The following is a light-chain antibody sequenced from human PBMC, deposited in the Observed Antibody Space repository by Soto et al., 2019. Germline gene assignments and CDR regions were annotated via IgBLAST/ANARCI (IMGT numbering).Light chain of an antibody. Sequence: EIVLTQSPGSLSLSPGERATLSGRASQGFRSSTLAGYRHKPGQAPRLLIYGAFNRATGIPDRFSGSGSATDFTLTISRLEPEDFAVYYCQHYGSSPLFTFGPGTKVDIK. CDR3: QHYGSSPLFT. CDR1: QGFRSST. V-gene: IGKV3-20*01. J-gene: IGKJ3*01. CDR2: GAF.